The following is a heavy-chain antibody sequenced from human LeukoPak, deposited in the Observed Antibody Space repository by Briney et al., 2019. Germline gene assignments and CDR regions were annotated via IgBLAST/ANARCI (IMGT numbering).Heavy chain of an antibody. CDR1: GYTLTELS. CDR3: AGSYCTTTDCYTWFDP. D-gene: IGHD2-2*02. V-gene: IGHV1-24*01. J-gene: IGHJ5*02. CDR2: FDPEDGET. Sequence: GASVKVSCKVSGYTLTELSMHWVRQAPGKGLEWMGGFDPEDGETIYAQKFQGRVTMTEDTSTDTAYMELSSLRSEDTAVYYCAGSYCTTTDCYTWFDPWGQGTLVTVSS.